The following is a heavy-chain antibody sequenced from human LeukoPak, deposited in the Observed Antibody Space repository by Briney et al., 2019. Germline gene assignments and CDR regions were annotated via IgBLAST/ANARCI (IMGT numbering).Heavy chain of an antibody. V-gene: IGHV3-30-3*01. J-gene: IGHJ4*02. CDR3: ARDTGTIFEGPSSY. CDR1: GFTFSSYA. CDR2: ISYDGSNK. Sequence: QPGGSLRLSCAASGFTFSSYAMHWVRQAPGKGLEWVAVISYDGSNKYYADSVKGRFTISRDNSKNTLYLQMNSLRAEDTAVYYCARDTGTIFEGPSSYWGQGTLVTVSS. D-gene: IGHD3-3*01.